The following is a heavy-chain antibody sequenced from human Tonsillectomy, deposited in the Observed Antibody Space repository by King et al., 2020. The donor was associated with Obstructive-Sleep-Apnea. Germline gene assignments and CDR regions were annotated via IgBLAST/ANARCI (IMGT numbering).Heavy chain of an antibody. CDR2: ISYDGSKK. CDR1: GFSFSSFG. Sequence: QLVQSGGGVVQPGRSLRLSCAASGFSFSSFGMHWVRQAPDKGLEWVTFISYDGSKKYFADSVKGRFTISRDNSENTLYLQMNSLRPEDTAVYYCAKDRGYSYGLQIDFWGQGTLVTVSS. J-gene: IGHJ4*02. CDR3: AKDRGYSYGLQIDF. V-gene: IGHV3-30*18. D-gene: IGHD5-18*01.